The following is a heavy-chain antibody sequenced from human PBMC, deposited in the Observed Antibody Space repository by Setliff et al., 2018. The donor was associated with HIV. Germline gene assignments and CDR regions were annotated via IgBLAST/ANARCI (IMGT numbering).Heavy chain of an antibody. Sequence: SETLSSPALSLVSPSVITTGTGFASPQGGGLEWIGEISHSGNTDYNSSLKSRVTISVDTSKKQFSLEMRSLTAADTAIYYCARDQRLPGVQPPYWYFDLWGRGTLVTVSS. V-gene: IGHV4-34*01. CDR3: ARDQRLPGVQPPYWYFDL. J-gene: IGHJ2*01. CDR2: ISHSGNT. CDR1: VSPSVITT. D-gene: IGHD2-2*01.